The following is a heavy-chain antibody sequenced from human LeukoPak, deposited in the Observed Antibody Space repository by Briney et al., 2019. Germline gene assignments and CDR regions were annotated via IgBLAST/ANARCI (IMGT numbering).Heavy chain of an antibody. J-gene: IGHJ4*02. CDR3: ARTRMTTVTAIDY. D-gene: IGHD4-17*01. CDR2: ISSSSSTI. Sequence: GGSLRLSCAASGFTFSSYSMNWVRQAPGKGPEWVSYISSSSSTIYYADSVKGRFTISRDNAKNSLYLQMNSLRAEDTAVYYCARTRMTTVTAIDYWGQGTLVTVSS. V-gene: IGHV3-48*01. CDR1: GFTFSSYS.